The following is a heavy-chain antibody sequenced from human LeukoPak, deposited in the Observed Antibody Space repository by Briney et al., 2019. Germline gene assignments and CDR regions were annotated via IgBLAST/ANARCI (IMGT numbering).Heavy chain of an antibody. Sequence: GGSLRLSCAASGFAFRDYYMSWIRQPPGKGLEWXXXXRXXXGINSIADSVKGRFTISRDNAKNSLSLQMNSLRVEDTAVYYCARVAYYRDTDGHSLPYYYYYLDVWGKGTTVTVSS. CDR3: ARVAYYRDTDGHSLPYYYYYLDV. CDR2: XRXXXGIN. CDR1: GFAFRDYY. V-gene: IGHV3-11*04. D-gene: IGHD3-10*01. J-gene: IGHJ6*03.